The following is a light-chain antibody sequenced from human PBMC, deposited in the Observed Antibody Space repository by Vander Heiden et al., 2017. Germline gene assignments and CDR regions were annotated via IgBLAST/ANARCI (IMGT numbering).Light chain of an antibody. J-gene: IGLJ1*01. CDR2: NDI. V-gene: IGLV1-40*01. CDR3: QSYDSSLSGYV. CDR1: RSNIGPGLA. Sequence: QSVPTLPPSVSGAPGQSVTNSSNGSRSNIGPGLAVHWSQQPPGTAPTFLICNDINQPSAVPDRCSGAKSGTTTSLAITGLQAEDEADDYCQSYDSSLSGYVFGAGTKVT.